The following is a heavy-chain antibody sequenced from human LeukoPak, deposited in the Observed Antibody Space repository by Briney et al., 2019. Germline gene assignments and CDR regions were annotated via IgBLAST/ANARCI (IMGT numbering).Heavy chain of an antibody. CDR3: ARDFYQCSSTSCHPYYYYYYGMDV. D-gene: IGHD2-2*01. J-gene: IGHJ6*02. CDR1: GFTFSSYA. CDR2: ISYDGSNK. V-gene: IGHV3-30-3*01. Sequence: PGGSLRLSCAASGFTFSSYAMHWVRQAPGKGLEWVAVISYDGSNKYYADSVKGRFTISRDNSKNTLYLQMNSLRAEDTAVYYCARDFYQCSSTSCHPYYYYYYGMDVWGQGTLVTVS.